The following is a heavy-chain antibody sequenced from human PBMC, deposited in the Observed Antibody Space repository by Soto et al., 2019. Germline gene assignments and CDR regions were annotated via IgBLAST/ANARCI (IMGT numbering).Heavy chain of an antibody. Sequence: QVHLVQSGAEVKRPGASVKVSCKTSGYSFTTQTLNWVRQAPGQSLEWVGWINGGNGATKYSPKFQGRLYITRYAAASTAFMELSSLRSEDTAVHYCARGPNCGGDCDWGQGTLVTVSS. V-gene: IGHV1-3*01. CDR3: ARGPNCGGDCD. CDR2: INGGNGAT. CDR1: GYSFTTQT. D-gene: IGHD2-21*02. J-gene: IGHJ4*02.